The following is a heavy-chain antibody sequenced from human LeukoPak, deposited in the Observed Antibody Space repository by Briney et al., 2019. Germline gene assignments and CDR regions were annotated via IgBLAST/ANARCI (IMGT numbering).Heavy chain of an antibody. V-gene: IGHV3-23*01. CDR2: ISGSGGST. J-gene: IGHJ4*02. D-gene: IGHD4-23*01. CDR1: GGTFSSYA. CDR3: AREPPPVTYFDY. Sequence: SCKASGGTFSSYAMSWVRQAPGKGLEWVSAISGSGGSTYYADSVKGRFTISRDNSKNTLYLQMNSLRAEDTAVYYCAREPPPVTYFDYWGQGTLVTVSS.